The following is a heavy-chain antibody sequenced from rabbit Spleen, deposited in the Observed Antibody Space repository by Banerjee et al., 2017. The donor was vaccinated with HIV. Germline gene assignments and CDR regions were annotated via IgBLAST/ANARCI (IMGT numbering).Heavy chain of an antibody. CDR1: GFSFSSSYW. V-gene: IGHV1S40*01. CDR3: ARHGYGGAFDP. D-gene: IGHD3-1*01. J-gene: IGHJ2*01. Sequence: QSLEESGGDLVKPGASLTLTCTASGFSFSSSYWTCWVRQAPGKGLEWIACIYAGSSGSTFYASWAKGRFTISKTSSTTVTLQMTSLTVADTATYFCARHGYGGAFDPWGPGTLVTVS. CDR2: IYAGSSGST.